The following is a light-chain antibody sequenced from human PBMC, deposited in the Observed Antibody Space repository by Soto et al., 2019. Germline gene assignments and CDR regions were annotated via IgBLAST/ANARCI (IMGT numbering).Light chain of an antibody. CDR1: QSVSSK. CDR2: GAS. CDR3: QQYNNWPRWT. Sequence: EIVLTQSPATLSGSPGDRASFSCRASQSVSSKLAWYQQKPGQAPRLLIYGASTGDTAIPARFSGSGSGTEFTLTISSLQSEDFAVYYCQQYNNWPRWTFGQGTKVDI. V-gene: IGKV3-15*01. J-gene: IGKJ1*01.